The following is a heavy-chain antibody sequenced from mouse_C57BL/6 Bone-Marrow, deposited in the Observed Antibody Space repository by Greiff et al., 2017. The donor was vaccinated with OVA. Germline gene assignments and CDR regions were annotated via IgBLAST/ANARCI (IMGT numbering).Heavy chain of an antibody. CDR3: AREDYEAMDY. Sequence: DVQLQESGPGLVKPSQTVFLTCTVTGISITTGNYRWSWIRQFPGNKLEWIGYIYYSGTMTYNPSLTRRTTITRDTPKNQFFLEMNSLTAEDTATYYCAREDYEAMDYWGQGTSVTASS. D-gene: IGHD2-4*01. V-gene: IGHV3-5*01. J-gene: IGHJ4*01. CDR1: GISITTGNYR. CDR2: IYYSGTM.